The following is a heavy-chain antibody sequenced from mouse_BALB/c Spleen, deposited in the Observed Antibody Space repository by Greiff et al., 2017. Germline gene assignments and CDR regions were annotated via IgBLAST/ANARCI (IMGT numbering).Heavy chain of an antibody. CDR2: ISSGGSYT. CDR1: GFTFSSYA. V-gene: IGHV5-9-3*01. CDR3: ARQRDYYSIS. D-gene: IGHD1-1*01. Sequence: DVMLVESGGGLVKPGGSLKLSCAASGFTFSSYAMSWVRQTPEKRLEWVATISSGGSYTYYPDSVKGRFTISRDNAKNTLYLQMSSLRSEYTAMYYCARQRDYYSISWSQGTTLTVSS. J-gene: IGHJ2*01.